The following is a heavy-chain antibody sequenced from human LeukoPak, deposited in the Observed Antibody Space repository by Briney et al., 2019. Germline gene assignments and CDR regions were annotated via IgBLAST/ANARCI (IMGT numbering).Heavy chain of an antibody. CDR1: GYPLRRTN. D-gene: IGHD5-24*01. CDR2: ISSSSSNV. Sequence: GGSLRLSCGASGYPLRRTNMNWVTQAPGKGLEWVSSISSSSSNVHYADSVKGRFTISRDNAKNSLYMQMNRPTAEHTAVYYCVRRDGRDYCGEGTLVTVSS. CDR3: VRRDGRDY. J-gene: IGHJ4*02. V-gene: IGHV3-21*01.